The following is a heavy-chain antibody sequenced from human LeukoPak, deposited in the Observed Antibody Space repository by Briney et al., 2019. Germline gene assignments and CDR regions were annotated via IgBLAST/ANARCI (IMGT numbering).Heavy chain of an antibody. CDR1: GFNFSIYS. CDR2: ITRSSTTI. J-gene: IGHJ4*02. CDR3: ASIAVAGTGFDY. Sequence: GGSLRPSCAASGFNFSIYSMNWVRQAPGKGLEWVSYITRSSTTIYYADSVKGRFTISRDNAKNSLYLQMNSLRAEDTAVYYCASIAVAGTGFDYWGQGTLVTVSS. D-gene: IGHD6-19*01. V-gene: IGHV3-48*04.